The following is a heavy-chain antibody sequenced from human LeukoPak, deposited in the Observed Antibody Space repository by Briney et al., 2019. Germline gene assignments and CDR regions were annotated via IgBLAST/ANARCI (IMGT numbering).Heavy chain of an antibody. V-gene: IGHV3-7*03. CDR1: GFIFKDYW. D-gene: IGHD2/OR15-2a*01. Sequence: GGSLRLSCAASGFIFKDYWMIWVRQAPGKGLEWVANIKQDGSEKYYVDSVKGRFTISRDNAKNSLCLQMNTLRAEDTAMYYCAKDAQLRSRWFDPWGQGTLVTVSS. J-gene: IGHJ5*02. CDR3: AKDAQLRSRWFDP. CDR2: IKQDGSEK.